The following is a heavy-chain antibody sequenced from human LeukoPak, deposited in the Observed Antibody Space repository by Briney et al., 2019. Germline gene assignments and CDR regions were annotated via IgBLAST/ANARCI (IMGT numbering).Heavy chain of an antibody. CDR1: GGSISSGSYY. V-gene: IGHV4-61*02. D-gene: IGHD3-22*01. CDR2: IYTSGST. J-gene: IGHJ4*02. CDR3: ARGYDSSGYLPFDY. Sequence: PSETLSLTCTVSGGSISSGSYYWSWIRQPAGKGLEWIGRIYTSGSTNYNPSLKSRVTISVDTSKNQFSLKLSSVTAADTAVYYCARGYDSSGYLPFDYWGQGTLVTVSS.